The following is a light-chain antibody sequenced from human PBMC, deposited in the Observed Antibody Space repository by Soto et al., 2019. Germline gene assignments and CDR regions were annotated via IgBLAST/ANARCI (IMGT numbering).Light chain of an antibody. CDR2: EAS. J-gene: IGLJ2*01. V-gene: IGLV2-23*02. CDR3: CSFAGGATFV. Sequence: QSVLTQPASVSGSPGQSITISCTGTSNDIGGYNLVSWYQQHPGKAPKLIIYEASERPSGVSDRFSGSRSGNTASLTISTLQVEDEADYSCCSFAGGATFVFGGGTKLTVL. CDR1: SNDIGGYNL.